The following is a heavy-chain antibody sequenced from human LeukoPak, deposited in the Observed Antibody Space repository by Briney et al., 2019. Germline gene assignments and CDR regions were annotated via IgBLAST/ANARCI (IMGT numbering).Heavy chain of an antibody. Sequence: GASVKVSCKASGYTFTSYDINWVRQATGQGLEWMGWMNPNSGNTGYAQKFQGRVTLTRNTSISTAYMELSGLRSDDTAVYYCARARNWFDPWGQGTLVTVSS. J-gene: IGHJ5*02. CDR3: ARARNWFDP. CDR1: GYTFTSYD. V-gene: IGHV1-8*01. CDR2: MNPNSGNT.